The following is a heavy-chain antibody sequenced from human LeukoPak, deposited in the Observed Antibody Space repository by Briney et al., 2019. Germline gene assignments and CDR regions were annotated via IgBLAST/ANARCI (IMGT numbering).Heavy chain of an antibody. CDR2: IYYSGST. J-gene: IGHJ4*02. D-gene: IGHD3-3*01. V-gene: IGHV4-59*08. CDR3: ARQRFSEWYFDY. Sequence: SETLSLTCTVSGGSISSYYWSWIRQPPGKGLEWIGYIYYSGSTNYNPSLKSRVTISVDTSKNQFSLKLSSVTAADSAVYYCARQRFSEWYFDYWGQGTLATVSS. CDR1: GGSISSYY.